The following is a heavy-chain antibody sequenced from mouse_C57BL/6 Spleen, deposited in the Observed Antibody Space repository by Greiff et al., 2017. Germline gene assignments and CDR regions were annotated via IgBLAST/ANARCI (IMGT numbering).Heavy chain of an antibody. J-gene: IGHJ1*03. Sequence: VQLQQSGPELVKPGASVKIPCKASGYTFTDYNMDWVKQSHGKSLEWIGDINPNNGGTIYNQKFKGKATLTVDKSSSTAYMELRSLTSEDTAVYYCARETVVANWYFDVWGTGTTVTVSS. CDR3: ARETVVANWYFDV. D-gene: IGHD1-1*01. CDR2: INPNNGGT. V-gene: IGHV1-18*01. CDR1: GYTFTDYN.